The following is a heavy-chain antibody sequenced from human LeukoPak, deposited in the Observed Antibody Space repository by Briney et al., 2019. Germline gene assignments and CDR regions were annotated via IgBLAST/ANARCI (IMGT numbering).Heavy chain of an antibody. J-gene: IGHJ4*02. CDR3: ARQGYSYGYFHLDY. CDR2: IYPGDSDT. V-gene: IGHV5-51*01. Sequence: GGSLKISCKGSGYRFTSYWIGWVRQLPGKGLEWMGIIYPGDSDTRYSPSFQGQVTISADKSISTAYLQWSSLKASDTAMYYCARQGYSYGYFHLDYWGQGTLVTVSS. CDR1: GYRFTSYW. D-gene: IGHD5-18*01.